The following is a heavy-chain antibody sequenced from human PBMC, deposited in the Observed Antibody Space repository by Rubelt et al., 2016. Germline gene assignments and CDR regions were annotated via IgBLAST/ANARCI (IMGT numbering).Heavy chain of an antibody. V-gene: IGHV3-23*04. CDR1: GFTFSTYA. CDR3: ARVGYNSGWIRN. J-gene: IGHJ4*02. D-gene: IGHD6-19*01. Sequence: DVQLVESGGGLVQPGGSLTLSCAASGFTFSTYAMNWVRQAPGKGLEWVSTISGSGDKTFYADSVKGRFTISRDNSKNTVYLQLNSLGAENTDSYYCARVGYNSGWIRNWGQGTLVTVSS. CDR2: ISGSGDKT.